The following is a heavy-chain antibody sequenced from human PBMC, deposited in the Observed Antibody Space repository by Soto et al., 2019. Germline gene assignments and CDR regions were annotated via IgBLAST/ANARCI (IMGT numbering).Heavy chain of an antibody. Sequence: XGSLGHSGAASGFTFSSHAMHWVRQAPGRGLEWVALVSFDGNAKVYTDSVKGRFFISRDNSKNTISLQMGRLRVEDTAVYYCVAEVGVRSFDSWGQGTLVTVSS. CDR1: GFTFSSHA. D-gene: IGHD2-15*01. J-gene: IGHJ4*02. CDR2: VSFDGNAK. V-gene: IGHV3-30-3*01. CDR3: VAEVGVRSFDS.